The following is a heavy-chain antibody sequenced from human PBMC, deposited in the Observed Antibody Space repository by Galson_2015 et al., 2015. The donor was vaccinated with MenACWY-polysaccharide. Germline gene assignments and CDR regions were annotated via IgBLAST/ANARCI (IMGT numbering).Heavy chain of an antibody. D-gene: IGHD4-23*01. J-gene: IGHJ4*02. CDR3: ATDFPARWLEQGQVDH. V-gene: IGHV3-15*01. CDR2: IKSKTNGGTI. Sequence: SLRLSCAASGFTFSNAWMSWVRQAPGKGLEWVGRIKSKTNGGTIHYAAPVKGRFTISRDDSKNTLHLQMTSLKIEDTAVYYCATDFPARWLEQGQVDHWGQGTLVTVSS. CDR1: GFTFSNAW.